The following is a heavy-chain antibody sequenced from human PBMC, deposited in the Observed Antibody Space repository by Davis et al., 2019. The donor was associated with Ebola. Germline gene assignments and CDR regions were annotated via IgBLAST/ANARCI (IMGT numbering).Heavy chain of an antibody. Sequence: GESLKISCAASGFTFSSYGMHWVRQAPGKGLEWVAFIRYDGSNKYYADSVKGRFTISRDNSKNTLYLQMNSLRAEDTAVSYCAKDRPIFGAQGYIDVWGKGTTVTVSS. CDR3: AKDRPIFGAQGYIDV. D-gene: IGHD3-3*01. CDR1: GFTFSSYG. J-gene: IGHJ6*03. V-gene: IGHV3-30*02. CDR2: IRYDGSNK.